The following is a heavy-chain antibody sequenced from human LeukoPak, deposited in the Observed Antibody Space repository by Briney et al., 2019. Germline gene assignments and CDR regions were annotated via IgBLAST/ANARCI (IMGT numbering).Heavy chain of an antibody. J-gene: IGHJ4*02. CDR3: ARAGYYYGSGSYPLDY. CDR2: IYYSGST. V-gene: IGHV4-39*07. Sequence: SETLSLTCTVSGGSISSSSYYWGWIRQPPGKGLEWIGSIYYSGSTYYNPSLKSRVTISVDTSKNQFSLKLSSVTAADTAVYYCARAGYYYGSGSYPLDYWGQGTLVTVSS. CDR1: GGSISSSSYY. D-gene: IGHD3-10*01.